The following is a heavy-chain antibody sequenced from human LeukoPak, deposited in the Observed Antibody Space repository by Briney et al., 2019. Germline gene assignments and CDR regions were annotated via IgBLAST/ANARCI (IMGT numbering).Heavy chain of an antibody. CDR1: GFTFYNYW. CDR2: INNLGSGA. V-gene: IGHV3-74*03. D-gene: IGHD2-2*01. CDR3: ARTYCSPTSCLSNAFDL. J-gene: IGHJ3*01. Sequence: GGSLRLSCAASGFTFYNYWMHWVRQAPGKGLEWISRINNLGSGATYADALKGRFTMSRDNGKNTVHLQMGGLRADDTGIYYCARTYCSPTSCLSNAFDLWGQGTMVTVSS.